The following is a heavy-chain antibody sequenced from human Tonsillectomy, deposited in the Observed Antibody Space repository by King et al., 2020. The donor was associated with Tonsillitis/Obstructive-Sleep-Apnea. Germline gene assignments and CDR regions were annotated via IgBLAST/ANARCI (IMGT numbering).Heavy chain of an antibody. CDR2: ISVYNGNT. Sequence: VQLVESGAEVKKPGASVKVSCKASGYTFTSYGISWVRQAPGQGLEWMGWISVYNGNTNYAQKLQGRVTMTTDTSTSTAYMELRSLRSDDTAVYFCASYIVVVIGSYYYMDVWGKGTTVTVSS. V-gene: IGHV1-18*01. J-gene: IGHJ6*03. D-gene: IGHD2-21*01. CDR3: ASYIVVVIGSYYYMDV. CDR1: GYTFTSYG.